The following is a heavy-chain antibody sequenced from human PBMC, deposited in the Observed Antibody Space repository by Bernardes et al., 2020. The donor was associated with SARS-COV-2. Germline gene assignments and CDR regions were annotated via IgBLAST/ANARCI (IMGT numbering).Heavy chain of an antibody. CDR2: INTGDGNT. Sequence: ASVKVSCKASGYTFTSYAMHWVRQAPGQRLEWMGWINTGDGNTKYSQKFQGRVTITRDTSASTAYMELSSLRSEDTAVYYCAREPNVGWFDPWGQGTLVTVSS. CDR1: GYTFTSYA. D-gene: IGHD1-1*01. V-gene: IGHV1-3*04. CDR3: AREPNVGWFDP. J-gene: IGHJ5*02.